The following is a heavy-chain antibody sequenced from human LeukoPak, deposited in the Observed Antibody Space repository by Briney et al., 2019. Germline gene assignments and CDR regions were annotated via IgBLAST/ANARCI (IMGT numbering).Heavy chain of an antibody. V-gene: IGHV4-59*01. CDR1: GGSISSYY. Sequence: SETLSLTCTVSGGSISSYYWSWIRQPPGKGLEWIGYIYYGGSTNYNPSLKSRVTISVDTSKNQFSLKLSSVTAADTAVYYCARVNGDYTFDYWGQGTLVTVSS. CDR3: ARVNGDYTFDY. J-gene: IGHJ4*02. D-gene: IGHD4-17*01. CDR2: IYYGGST.